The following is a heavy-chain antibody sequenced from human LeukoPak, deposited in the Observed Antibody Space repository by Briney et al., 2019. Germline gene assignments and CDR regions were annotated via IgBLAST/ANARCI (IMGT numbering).Heavy chain of an antibody. J-gene: IGHJ4*02. CDR1: GFTFSSYS. CDR3: ARDPGIWFGDY. D-gene: IGHD3-10*01. CDR2: ISSSSYI. V-gene: IGHV3-21*01. Sequence: GGSLRLSCAASGFTFSSYSMNWVRQAPGKGLEWVSSISSSSYIYYADLVKGRFTISRDNAKNSLYLQMNSLRAEDTAVYYCARDPGIWFGDYWGQGTLVTVSS.